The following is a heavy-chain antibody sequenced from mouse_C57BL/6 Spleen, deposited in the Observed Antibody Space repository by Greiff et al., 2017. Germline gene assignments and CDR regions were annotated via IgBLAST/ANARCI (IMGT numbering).Heavy chain of an antibody. CDR1: GFTFSDYY. CDR2: INYDGSST. J-gene: IGHJ2*01. V-gene: IGHV5-16*01. D-gene: IGHD4-1*01. CDR3: AREWDYHFDY. Sequence: EVKLVESEGGLVQPGSSMKLSCTASGFTFSDYYMAWVRQVPEKGLEWVANINYDGSSTYYLDSLKSRFIISRDNAKNILYLQMISLKSEDTATYYCAREWDYHFDYWGQGTTLTVSS.